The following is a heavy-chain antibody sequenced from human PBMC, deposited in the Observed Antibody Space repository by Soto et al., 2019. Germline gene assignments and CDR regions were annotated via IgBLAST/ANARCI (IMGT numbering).Heavy chain of an antibody. CDR1: GFTFRDHW. D-gene: IGHD6-19*01. CDR3: ARGYSSGPDY. CDR2: INSDGSTT. Sequence: PGGSLRLSCGASGFTFRDHWMHWVRQAPGKGLVWVSRINSDGSTTTYADSVKGRFTISRDNAKSTLYLQLNSLRAEDTALYYCARGYSSGPDYWGQGTLVTVSS. V-gene: IGHV3-74*01. J-gene: IGHJ4*02.